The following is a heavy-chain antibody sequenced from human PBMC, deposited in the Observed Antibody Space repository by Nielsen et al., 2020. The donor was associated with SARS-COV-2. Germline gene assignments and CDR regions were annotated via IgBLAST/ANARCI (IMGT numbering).Heavy chain of an antibody. CDR1: GYTFTSYA. V-gene: IGHV1-8*02. Sequence: ASVKVSCKASGYTFTSYAMNWVRQAPGQGLEWMGWVDPDSGNTGYAQKFQGRVTMTANTSISTAYMEVSSLRSEDTAVYYCARGSFSGYYFDYWGQGTLVTVSS. CDR2: VDPDSGNT. CDR3: ARGSFSGYYFDY. J-gene: IGHJ4*02. D-gene: IGHD3-10*01.